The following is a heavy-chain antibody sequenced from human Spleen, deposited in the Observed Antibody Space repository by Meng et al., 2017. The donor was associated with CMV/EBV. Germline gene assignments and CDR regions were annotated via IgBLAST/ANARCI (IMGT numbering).Heavy chain of an antibody. CDR2: IGSSGNYV. D-gene: IGHD6-13*01. CDR3: ARGGHSSSWYLGY. V-gene: IGHV3-21*01. CDR1: GLNFGTYS. Sequence: GESLKISCAASGLNFGTYSMNWVRQAPGKGLEWVSSIGSSGNYVYYADSVKGRFTISRDNAKNSLYLQMNSLTAADTAIYFCARGGHSSSWYLGYWGQGTLVTVSS. J-gene: IGHJ4*02.